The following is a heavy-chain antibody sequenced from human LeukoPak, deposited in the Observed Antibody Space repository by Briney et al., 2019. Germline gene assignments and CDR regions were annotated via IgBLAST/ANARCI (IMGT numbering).Heavy chain of an antibody. CDR1: GGSISSSSYY. CDR3: ARDLEQQPYGMDV. J-gene: IGHJ6*02. V-gene: IGHV4-39*07. CDR2: IYYSGST. D-gene: IGHD6-13*01. Sequence: PSETLSLTCTVSGGSISSSSYYWGWIRQPPGKGLEWIGSIYYSGSTYYNPSLKSRVTISVDTSNNQFSLKLTSVTAADTAVYYCARDLEQQPYGMDVWGQGTTVTVSS.